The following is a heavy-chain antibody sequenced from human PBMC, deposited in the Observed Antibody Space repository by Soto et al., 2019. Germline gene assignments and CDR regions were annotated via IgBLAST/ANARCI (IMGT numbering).Heavy chain of an antibody. CDR1: GFTFDDYA. CDR2: ISCNSGSI. J-gene: IGHJ5*02. Sequence: PGGSLRLSCAASGFTFDDYAMHWVRQAPGKGLEWVSGISCNSGSIGYADSVKGRFTISXXXXXXSXYXQXXXLRAXDTAVYYCARSPGDFTIFSLDPWGPGTLVTVSS. V-gene: IGHV3-9*01. CDR3: ARSPGDFTIFSLDP. D-gene: IGHD3-3*01.